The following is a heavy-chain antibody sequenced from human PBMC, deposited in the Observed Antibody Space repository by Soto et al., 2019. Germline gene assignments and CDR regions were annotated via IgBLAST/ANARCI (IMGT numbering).Heavy chain of an antibody. V-gene: IGHV1-3*01. J-gene: IGHJ4*02. D-gene: IGHD3-3*01. Sequence: GASVKVSCKASGYTFTSYAMHCVRQAPGQRLEWMGWINAGNGNTKYSQKFQGRVTITRDTSASTAYMELSSLRSEDTAVYYCARGRITIFGVVTRFDYWGQGTLVTVSS. CDR1: GYTFTSYA. CDR2: INAGNGNT. CDR3: ARGRITIFGVVTRFDY.